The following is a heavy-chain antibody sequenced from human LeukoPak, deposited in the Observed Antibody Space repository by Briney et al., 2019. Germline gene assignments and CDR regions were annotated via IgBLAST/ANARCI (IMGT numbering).Heavy chain of an antibody. CDR3: ARDLHSSSRYYGMDV. Sequence: GGSLRLSCAVSGFTFSDYYMNWIRQAPGKGLEWVSYISSSSLTIYYADSVKGRFTISRDNAKNSLYLQMNSLRAEDTAVYYCARDLHSSSRYYGMDVWGQGTTVTVSS. J-gene: IGHJ6*02. V-gene: IGHV3-11*04. CDR2: ISSSSLTI. CDR1: GFTFSDYY. D-gene: IGHD6-6*01.